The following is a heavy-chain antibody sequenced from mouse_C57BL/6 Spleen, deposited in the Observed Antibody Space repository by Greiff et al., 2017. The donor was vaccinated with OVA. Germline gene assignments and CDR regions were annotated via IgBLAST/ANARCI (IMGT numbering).Heavy chain of an antibody. Sequence: VQLQQPGAELVMPGASVKLSCKASGYTFTSYWMHWVKQRPGQGLEWIGEIDPSDSYTNSNQKFKGKSTLTVDKSSSTAYMQLSSLTSEDSAVYYCARFGTTVVAPYWYFDVWGTGTTVTGSS. CDR2: IDPSDSYT. CDR1: GYTFTSYW. D-gene: IGHD1-1*01. CDR3: ARFGTTVVAPYWYFDV. J-gene: IGHJ1*03. V-gene: IGHV1-69*01.